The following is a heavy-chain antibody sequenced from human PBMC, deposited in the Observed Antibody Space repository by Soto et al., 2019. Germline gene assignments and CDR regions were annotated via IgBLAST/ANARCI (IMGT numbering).Heavy chain of an antibody. CDR2: MYYSGST. CDR1: GGSISSYY. D-gene: IGHD2-15*01. Sequence: SETLSLTCTVSGGSISSYYWGWIRQPPGKGLEWIGYMYYSGSTTYNPSLKSRVTISVDTSNNQFSLKLSSVTAADTAVYYCVRGYCAGGSCYNAFDSWGQGTMVTVSS. J-gene: IGHJ3*02. CDR3: VRGYCAGGSCYNAFDS. V-gene: IGHV4-59*08.